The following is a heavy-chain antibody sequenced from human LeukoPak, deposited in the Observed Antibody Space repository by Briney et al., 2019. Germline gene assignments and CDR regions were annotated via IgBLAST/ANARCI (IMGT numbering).Heavy chain of an antibody. J-gene: IGHJ6*03. CDR1: GFTFSDHY. CDR3: ARDSVFNGYSYGYAPNYFYYYMDV. Sequence: KPGGSLRLSCAASGFTFSDHYMNWIRQAPGKGLEWVSSISSSGATIYYADSVKGRFTISRDNAKNSLYLQMNSLRAEDTAVYYCARDSVFNGYSYGYAPNYFYYYMDVWGKGTTVTISS. CDR2: ISSSGATI. D-gene: IGHD5-18*01. V-gene: IGHV3-11*04.